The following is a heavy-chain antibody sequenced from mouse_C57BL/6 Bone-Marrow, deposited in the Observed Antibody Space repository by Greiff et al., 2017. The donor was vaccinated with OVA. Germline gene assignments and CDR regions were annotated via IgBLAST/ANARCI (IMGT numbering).Heavy chain of an antibody. Sequence: VQLQQSGPGLVKPSQSLSLTCSVTGYSITSGYYWNWIRQFPGNKLEWMGYISYDGSNNYNPSLKNRISITRDTSKNQFFLKLNSVTTEDTATYYCAREGDGPFDYWGQGTTLTVSS. CDR1: GYSITSGYY. V-gene: IGHV3-6*01. CDR2: ISYDGSN. J-gene: IGHJ2*01. CDR3: AREGDGPFDY. D-gene: IGHD2-3*01.